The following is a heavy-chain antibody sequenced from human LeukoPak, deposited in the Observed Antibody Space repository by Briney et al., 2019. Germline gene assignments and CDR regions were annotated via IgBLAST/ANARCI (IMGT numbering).Heavy chain of an antibody. J-gene: IGHJ6*03. D-gene: IGHD5-24*01. Sequence: SSQTLSLTCTVSGGSISSGSYYWSWIRQPAGKGLEWIGRIYTSGSTNYNPSLKSRVTISVDTSKNQFSLKLSSVTAADTAVYYCARGHRDGYKNSPSAYYYYYMDVWGKGTTVTVSS. CDR3: ARGHRDGYKNSPSAYYYYYMDV. V-gene: IGHV4-61*02. CDR1: GGSISSGSYY. CDR2: IYTSGST.